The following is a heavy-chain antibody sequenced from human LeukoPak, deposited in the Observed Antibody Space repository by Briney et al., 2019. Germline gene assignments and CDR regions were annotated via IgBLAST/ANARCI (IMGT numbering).Heavy chain of an antibody. V-gene: IGHV1-2*02. CDR1: GYTFAAYY. CDR2: ITPNSGGT. Sequence: GASVKVSCKASGYTFAAYYMHWVRLAPGQGLEWMGWITPNSGGTKYAQRFQGRVTMTRDTSISTAYMELSGLRSDDTAVYYCAGGFRLSAIEDCFDPWGQGTLVTVSS. J-gene: IGHJ5*02. D-gene: IGHD2-2*02. CDR3: AGGFRLSAIEDCFDP.